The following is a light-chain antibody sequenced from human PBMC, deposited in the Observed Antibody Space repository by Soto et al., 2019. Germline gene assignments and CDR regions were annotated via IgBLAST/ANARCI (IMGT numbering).Light chain of an antibody. CDR2: GAS. Sequence: EIVMTQSPATLSVSPGERATLSCRASHSVSTNVAWYQQKPVQAPRLLIFGASTRSTNIPARFSGSGSGTDFTVTISSLQSEDFAVYYCQKYNSWPQTFGQGTKVDI. V-gene: IGKV3-15*01. CDR1: HSVSTN. J-gene: IGKJ1*01. CDR3: QKYNSWPQT.